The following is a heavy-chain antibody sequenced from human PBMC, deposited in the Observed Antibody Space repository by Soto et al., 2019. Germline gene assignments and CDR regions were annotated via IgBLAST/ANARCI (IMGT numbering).Heavy chain of an antibody. CDR2: IDPSDSYT. D-gene: IGHD6-13*01. CDR1: GYSFTSYW. Sequence: GESLKISCKGSGYSFTSYWISWVRQMPGKGLEWMGRIDPSDSYTNYSPSFQGHVTISADKSISTAYLQWSSLKASGTAMYYCARRSSSWFDYYYYYGVDVWGQGTTVTVSS. CDR3: ARRSSSWFDYYYYYGVDV. J-gene: IGHJ6*02. V-gene: IGHV5-10-1*01.